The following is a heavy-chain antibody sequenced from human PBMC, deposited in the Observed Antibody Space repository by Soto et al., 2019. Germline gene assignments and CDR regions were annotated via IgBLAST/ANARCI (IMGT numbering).Heavy chain of an antibody. CDR1: GYTFTSYG. Sequence: GASVKVSCKASGYTFTSYGISWVRQAPGQGLEWMGWISAYNGNTNYAQKLQGRVTMTTDTSTSTAYMELRSLRSDDTVVFYCARVRDYYDSSGYYVDYWGQGTLVTVSS. CDR3: ARVRDYYDSSGYYVDY. J-gene: IGHJ4*02. V-gene: IGHV1-18*01. D-gene: IGHD3-22*01. CDR2: ISAYNGNT.